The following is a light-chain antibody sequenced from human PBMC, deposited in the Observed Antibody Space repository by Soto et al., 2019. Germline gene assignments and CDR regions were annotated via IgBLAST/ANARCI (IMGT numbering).Light chain of an antibody. J-gene: IGLJ1*01. Sequence: QSVLTQPPSVSGSPGQRVTISCTGRSSNIGAGYDVHWYQQLPGTAPKLLIYGNSNRPSGVPDRFSGSKSGTSASLAITGLQAEDEDDYYCQSYDSSLSAFYVFGTGTKVTVL. CDR1: SSNIGAGYD. V-gene: IGLV1-40*01. CDR2: GNS. CDR3: QSYDSSLSAFYV.